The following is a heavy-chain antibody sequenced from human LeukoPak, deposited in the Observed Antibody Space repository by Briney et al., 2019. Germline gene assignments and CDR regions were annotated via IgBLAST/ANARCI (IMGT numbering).Heavy chain of an antibody. V-gene: IGHV1-8*02. D-gene: IGHD1-26*01. J-gene: IGHJ4*02. CDR2: MNPNSGNT. Sequence: GASVKVSCKASGYTFTGYYMHWVRQAPGQGLEWMGWMNPNSGNTGYAQKFQGRVTMTRNTSISTAYMELSSLRSEDTAVYYCARAYSGSYGYWGQGTLVTVSS. CDR1: GYTFTGYY. CDR3: ARAYSGSYGY.